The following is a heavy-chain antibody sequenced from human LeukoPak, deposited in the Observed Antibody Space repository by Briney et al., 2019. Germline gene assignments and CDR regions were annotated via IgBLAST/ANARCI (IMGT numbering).Heavy chain of an antibody. V-gene: IGHV3-23*01. Sequence: GGSLRLSCAASGLTFSNHAMTWVRQAPGKGLEWVSTISGLGDEVYYVDSVKGRFTISRDNSMNTLYLQMNSLRGEDTALYYCAKGGRLQITDYWGQGTLVTVSS. CDR3: AKGGRLQITDY. CDR1: GLTFSNHA. CDR2: ISGLGDEV. J-gene: IGHJ4*02. D-gene: IGHD2-15*01.